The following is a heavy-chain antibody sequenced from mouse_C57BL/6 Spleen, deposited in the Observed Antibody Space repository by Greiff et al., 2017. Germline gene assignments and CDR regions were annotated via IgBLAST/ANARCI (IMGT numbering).Heavy chain of an antibody. CDR2: IDPEDGDT. CDR1: GFNIKDYY. Sequence: EVQLVESGAELVRPGASVKLSCTASGFNIKDYYMHWVKQRPEQGLEWIGRIDPEDGDTEYAPKFQGKATMTAYTSSNTAYLQLSSLTSEDTAVYYCTTSVNYYGSSPHYWGQGTTLTVSS. J-gene: IGHJ2*01. D-gene: IGHD1-1*01. CDR3: TTSVNYYGSSPHY. V-gene: IGHV14-1*01.